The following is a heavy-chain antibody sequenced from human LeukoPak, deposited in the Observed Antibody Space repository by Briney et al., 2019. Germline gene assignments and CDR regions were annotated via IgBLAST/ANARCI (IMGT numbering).Heavy chain of an antibody. D-gene: IGHD3-3*01. CDR1: GFTFDDHG. CDR3: ARAVYYDFWSGSPDDAFDI. Sequence: GGSLRLSCAVSGFTFDDHGMSWVRQAPGKGLEWVSGINWNGGSAGYADSVKGRFTISRDNAKNSLYLQMNSLRAEDTALYHCARAVYYDFWSGSPDDAFDIWGQGTMVTVSS. CDR2: INWNGGSA. J-gene: IGHJ3*02. V-gene: IGHV3-20*01.